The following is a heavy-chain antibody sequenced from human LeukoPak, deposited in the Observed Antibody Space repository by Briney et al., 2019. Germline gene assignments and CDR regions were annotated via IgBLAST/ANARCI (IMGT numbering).Heavy chain of an antibody. J-gene: IGHJ3*02. V-gene: IGHV4-59*01. CDR1: SGSISSYY. Sequence: SENLSLTGTVSSGSISSYYWSWIRQPPGKGLEWIGYIYYSGSTNYNPSLKSRVTISVDTSKNQFSLKLSSVTAADTAVYYCARFRDYYDSSGYYYDAFDIWGQGTMVTVSS. D-gene: IGHD3-22*01. CDR3: ARFRDYYDSSGYYYDAFDI. CDR2: IYYSGST.